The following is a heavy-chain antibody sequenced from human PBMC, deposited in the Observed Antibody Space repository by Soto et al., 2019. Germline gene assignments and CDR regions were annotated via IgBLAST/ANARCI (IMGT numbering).Heavy chain of an antibody. D-gene: IGHD3-10*01. CDR3: ARGYSMVRGVMPLYYYGMDV. Sequence: ASVKVSCKASGYTFTNYAMHWVRQAPGQRLEWMGWINPNSGGTNYAQKFQGWVTMTRDTSISTAYMELSRLRSDDTAVYYCARGYSMVRGVMPLYYYGMDVWGQGTTVTVSS. J-gene: IGHJ6*02. V-gene: IGHV1-2*04. CDR1: GYTFTNYA. CDR2: INPNSGGT.